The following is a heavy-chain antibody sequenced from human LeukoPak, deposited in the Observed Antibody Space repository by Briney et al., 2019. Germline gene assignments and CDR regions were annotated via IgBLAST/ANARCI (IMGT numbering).Heavy chain of an antibody. D-gene: IGHD5-18*01. V-gene: IGHV1-18*01. Sequence: ASVKVSCKASGYTFTSYGNSWVRQAPGQGLEWLGWISAYNGNTNYAQKPQGRVTMTTDTSTSTAYMELRSLRSDDTAVYYCARDGPRGYSSGDSPGGHGDLDYWGQETLVTVSS. J-gene: IGHJ4*02. CDR3: ARDGPRGYSSGDSPGGHGDLDY. CDR1: GYTFTSYG. CDR2: ISAYNGNT.